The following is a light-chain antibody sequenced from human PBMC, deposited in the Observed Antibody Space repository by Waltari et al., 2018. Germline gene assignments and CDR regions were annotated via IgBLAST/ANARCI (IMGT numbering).Light chain of an antibody. CDR3: QQYNNWLIT. CDR2: GAS. Sequence: EIVMTQSPATLSVSPGERATLSCRASQSVSSNLAWYQQKPGQAPRLLIYGASTRSTGIPARFRCRGSGTEFTLTISSLHSEDFAVYYCQQYNNWLITFGQGTRLEIK. V-gene: IGKV3-15*01. J-gene: IGKJ5*01. CDR1: QSVSSN.